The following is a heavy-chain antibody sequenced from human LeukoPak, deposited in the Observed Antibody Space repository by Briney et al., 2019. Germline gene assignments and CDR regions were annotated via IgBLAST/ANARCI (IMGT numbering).Heavy chain of an antibody. J-gene: IGHJ6*03. D-gene: IGHD4-11*01. CDR3: ARRNLPTVTTSDYYYCYMDV. CDR2: ISAYNGNT. CDR1: GYTFTSYG. Sequence: ASVKVSCKASGYTFTSYGISWVRQAPGQGLEWMGWISAYNGNTNYAQKLQGRVTMTTDTSTSTAYMELSSLRSEDTAVYYCARRNLPTVTTSDYYYCYMDVWGKGTTVTVSS. V-gene: IGHV1-18*01.